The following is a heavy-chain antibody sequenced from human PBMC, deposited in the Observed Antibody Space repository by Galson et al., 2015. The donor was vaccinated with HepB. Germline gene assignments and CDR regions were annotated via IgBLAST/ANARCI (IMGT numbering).Heavy chain of an antibody. CDR3: ARPYDRLDAFDI. Sequence: SLRLSCAASGFTFSSYSMNWVRQAPGKGLEWASSISSSSSYIYYADSVKGRFTISRDNAKNSLYLQMNGLRAEDTAVYYCARPYDRLDAFDIWGQGTMVTVSS. D-gene: IGHD3-22*01. J-gene: IGHJ3*02. V-gene: IGHV3-21*01. CDR2: ISSSSSYI. CDR1: GFTFSSYS.